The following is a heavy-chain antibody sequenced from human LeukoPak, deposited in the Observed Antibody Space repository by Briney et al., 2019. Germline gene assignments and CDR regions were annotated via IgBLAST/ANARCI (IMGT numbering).Heavy chain of an antibody. V-gene: IGHV5-51*01. CDR2: IYPGDSDT. CDR1: GCSFTNYW. CDR3: ARLVSSSSVFHSDY. D-gene: IGHD6-6*01. Sequence: GESLKISCQGSGCSFTNYWIGWVRQMPGKGLEWMGIIYPGDSDTRYSPSFQGQVTISADKSISTAYLQWSSLKASDTAMYYCARLVSSSSVFHSDYWGQGTLVTVSS. J-gene: IGHJ4*02.